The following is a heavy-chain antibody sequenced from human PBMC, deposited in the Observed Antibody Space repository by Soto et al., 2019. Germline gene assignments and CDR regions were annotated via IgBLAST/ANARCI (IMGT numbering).Heavy chain of an antibody. CDR2: ISYDGSNK. V-gene: IGHV3-30*18. J-gene: IGHJ4*02. CDR3: AKDLGEVVVVVAAESAFDY. CDR1: GFTFSSYG. D-gene: IGHD2-15*01. Sequence: GGSLRLSCAASGFTFSSYGMHWVRQAPGKGLEWVAVISYDGSNKYYADSVKGRFTISRDNSKNTLYLQMNSLRAEDTAVYYCAKDLGEVVVVVAAESAFDYWGQGTLVTVSS.